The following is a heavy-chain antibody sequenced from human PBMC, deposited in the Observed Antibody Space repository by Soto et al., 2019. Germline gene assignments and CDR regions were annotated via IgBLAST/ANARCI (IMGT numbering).Heavy chain of an antibody. J-gene: IGHJ4*02. CDR1: GYSFTSYD. V-gene: IGHV1-18*04. D-gene: IGHD6-6*01. CDR2: ISPHNGNT. Sequence: QVQLLQSGGEVKKPGASVKVSCKTSGYSFTSYDITWVRQAPGQGLEWMGWISPHNGNTDYTQTLRDRVTLTADISTTKAYMELRSLRSDDTAVYYCAMYSRSCLDYWGQGTLVTVSS. CDR3: AMYSRSCLDY.